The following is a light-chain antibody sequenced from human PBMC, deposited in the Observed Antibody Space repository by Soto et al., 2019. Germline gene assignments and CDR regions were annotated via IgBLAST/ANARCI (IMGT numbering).Light chain of an antibody. V-gene: IGLV1-40*01. CDR2: GNS. CDR3: HSYDSSLSGWV. CDR1: SSNIGAGYD. Sequence: QPVLTQPPSVSGAPGQRVTISCTGSSSNIGAGYDVHWYQQLPGTAPKLLIYGNSNRPSGVPDRFSGSKSGTSASLAITGLQAEDEADYYYHSYDSSLSGWVFGGGTQLTVL. J-gene: IGLJ3*02.